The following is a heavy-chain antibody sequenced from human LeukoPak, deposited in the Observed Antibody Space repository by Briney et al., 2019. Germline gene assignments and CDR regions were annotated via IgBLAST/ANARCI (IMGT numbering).Heavy chain of an antibody. Sequence: SETLSLTCTVSGGSISRYYWSWIRQPPGKGLEWIGYIYYSGSTNYNPSLKSRVTISVDTSKNQFSLKLSSVTAADTAVYYCAREGRDGYKFDYWGQGTLVTVSS. V-gene: IGHV4-59*01. J-gene: IGHJ4*02. CDR2: IYYSGST. D-gene: IGHD5-24*01. CDR1: GGSISRYY. CDR3: AREGRDGYKFDY.